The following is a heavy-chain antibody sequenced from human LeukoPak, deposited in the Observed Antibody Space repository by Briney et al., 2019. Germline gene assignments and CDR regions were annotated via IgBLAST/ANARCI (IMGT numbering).Heavy chain of an antibody. CDR1: GFTFSSYA. J-gene: IGHJ4*02. CDR3: AKAEGYDILTGLDY. V-gene: IGHV3-23*01. CDR2: IGASGGST. D-gene: IGHD3-9*01. Sequence: GGSLRLSCAASGFTFSSYAMSWVRQAPGKGLEWVSGIGASGGSTYYADSVKGRFTISRDNSKNTLYLQMNSLRTEDTAVYYSAKAEGYDILTGLDYWGQGTLVTVSS.